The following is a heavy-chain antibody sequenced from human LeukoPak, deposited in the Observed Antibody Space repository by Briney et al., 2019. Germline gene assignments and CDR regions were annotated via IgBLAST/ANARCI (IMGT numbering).Heavy chain of an antibody. Sequence: ASVKVSRKASGYTSTGYYMHWVRQAPGQGLEWMGWINPNSGGTNYAQKFQGRVTMTRDTSISTVYMELSRLTSDDTAVFYCARRYYDALTGYYPFDHWGQGTLVTVSS. CDR1: GYTSTGYY. CDR2: INPNSGGT. J-gene: IGHJ4*02. D-gene: IGHD3-9*01. CDR3: ARRYYDALTGYYPFDH. V-gene: IGHV1-2*02.